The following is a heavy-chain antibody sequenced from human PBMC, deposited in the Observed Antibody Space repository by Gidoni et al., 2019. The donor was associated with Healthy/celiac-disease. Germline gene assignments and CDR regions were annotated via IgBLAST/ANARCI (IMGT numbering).Heavy chain of an antibody. CDR1: GYSFTSYW. J-gene: IGHJ6*02. CDR2: IYPGDSDT. V-gene: IGHV5-51*01. CDR3: ARPSYYYGSGSYFWGMDV. Sequence: EVQLVQSGAEVKKPGESLKISCKGSGYSFTSYWIGWVRQMPGKGLEWMGIIYPGDSDTRYSPSFQGQVTISADKSISTAYLQWSSLKASDTAMYYCARPSYYYGSGSYFWGMDVWGQGTTVTVSS. D-gene: IGHD3-10*01.